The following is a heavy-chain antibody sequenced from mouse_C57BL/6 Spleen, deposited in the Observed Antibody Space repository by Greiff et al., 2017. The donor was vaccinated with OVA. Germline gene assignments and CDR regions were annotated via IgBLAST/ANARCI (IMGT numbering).Heavy chain of an antibody. CDR1: GFTFSSYA. CDR2: ISDGGSYT. V-gene: IGHV5-4*01. J-gene: IGHJ3*01. CDR3: ARDTNWAFAY. Sequence: EVMLVESGGGLVKPGGSLKLSCAASGFTFSSYAMSWVRQTPEKRLEWVATISDGGSYTYYPDNVKGRFTISRDNAKNNLYLQMSHLKSEDTAMYYCARDTNWAFAYRGQGTLVTVSA. D-gene: IGHD4-1*01.